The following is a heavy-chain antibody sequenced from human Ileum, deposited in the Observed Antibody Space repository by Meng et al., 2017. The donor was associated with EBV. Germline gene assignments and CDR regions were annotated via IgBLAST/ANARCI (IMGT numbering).Heavy chain of an antibody. Sequence: QRVSQRCGPGLVKPSATLSLRCGVRSDSLRNSDHFCDWIRRSPGKGLEWIASIYRSGSSYFDPSLKSRVSLSLDTSKNQFSLKLSSVTAADTALYYCARDPAYPRGLFDSWGQGILVTVSS. CDR3: ARDPAYPRGLFDS. CDR2: IYRSGSS. D-gene: IGHD3-10*01. CDR1: SDSLRNSDHF. J-gene: IGHJ4*02. V-gene: IGHV4-39*07.